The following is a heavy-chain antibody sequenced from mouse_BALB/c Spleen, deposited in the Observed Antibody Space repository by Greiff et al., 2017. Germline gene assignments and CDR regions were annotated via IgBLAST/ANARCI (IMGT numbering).Heavy chain of an antibody. D-gene: IGHD1-1*01. CDR3: ARGGQFITTVLDY. V-gene: IGHV5-6-5*01. CDR2: ISGGGST. Sequence: EVQLVESGGGLVKPGGSLKLSCAASGFTFSSYAMSWVRQTPEKRLEWVASISGGGSTYYPDSVKGRFTISRDNARNILYLQMSSLRSEDTAMYYCARGGQFITTVLDYWGQGTSVTVSS. J-gene: IGHJ4*01. CDR1: GFTFSSYA.